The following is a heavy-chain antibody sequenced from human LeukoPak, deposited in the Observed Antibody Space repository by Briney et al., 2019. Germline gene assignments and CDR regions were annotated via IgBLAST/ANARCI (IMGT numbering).Heavy chain of an antibody. CDR3: AKSGTRLNGNDY. J-gene: IGHJ4*02. CDR1: GFTFSSYA. D-gene: IGHD2-8*01. CDR2: ISGSGGST. Sequence: PGGSLRLSCAASGFTFSSYAMSWVRQAPGKGLEWVSGISGSGGSTYYADSVKGRFTLSRDNSKNTLYLQMNSLRAEDTAVYYCAKSGTRLNGNDYWGQGTLVTVSS. V-gene: IGHV3-23*01.